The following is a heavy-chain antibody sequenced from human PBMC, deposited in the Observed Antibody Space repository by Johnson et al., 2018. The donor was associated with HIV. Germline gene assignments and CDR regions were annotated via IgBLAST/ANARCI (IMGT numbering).Heavy chain of an antibody. D-gene: IGHD3-10*01. CDR1: GFTFDDYG. Sequence: EVQLLESGGGVVQPGRSLRLSCAASGFTFDDYGMSWVRQAPGKGLEWVSGINCNGGSNGYADSVKGRFTISRDNYKNTLYLQMHSLKTEDTAVYYCTTDRYVLLWFVKEEAFDIWCQGTMVTVSS. CDR3: TTDRYVLLWFVKEEAFDI. V-gene: IGHV3-20*04. CDR2: INCNGGSN. J-gene: IGHJ3*02.